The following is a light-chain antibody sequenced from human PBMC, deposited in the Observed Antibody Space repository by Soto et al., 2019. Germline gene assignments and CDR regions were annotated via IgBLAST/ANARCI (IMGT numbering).Light chain of an antibody. CDR2: EVS. V-gene: IGLV2-8*01. Sequence: QSALTQPPSASGSPGQSVTISCTGTSSDVGGYNYVSWYQQHPGKAPKLMIYEVSKRPSGVPDRFSGSKSGNTASLTVSGLQAEDEADYYCSSYAGNKNFYVFGTGTKLTVL. J-gene: IGLJ1*01. CDR1: SSDVGGYNY. CDR3: SSYAGNKNFYV.